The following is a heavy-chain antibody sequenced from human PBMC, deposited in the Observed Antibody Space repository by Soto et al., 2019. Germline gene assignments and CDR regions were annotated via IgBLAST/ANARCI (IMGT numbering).Heavy chain of an antibody. J-gene: IGHJ6*02. CDR3: ARGYSGYEDPNHGYYYYGMDV. V-gene: IGHV4-59*08. Sequence: PSETLCLTCTVSGGSISSYYLSWIRQPPGKGLEWIGYIYYSGSTNYNPSLKSRVTISVDTSKNQFSLKLSSVTAADTAVYYCARGYSGYEDPNHGYYYYGMDVWGQGTTVTVSS. CDR2: IYYSGST. D-gene: IGHD5-12*01. CDR1: GGSISSYY.